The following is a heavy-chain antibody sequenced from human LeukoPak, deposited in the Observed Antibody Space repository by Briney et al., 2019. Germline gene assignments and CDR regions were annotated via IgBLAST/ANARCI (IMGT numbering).Heavy chain of an antibody. D-gene: IGHD1-26*01. Sequence: GSLRLSCAASGISFSNYSMNWVRQAPGKGLEWVSLISSSSRFIYYGDSVKGRFTISRDNAKKSLYLQMNSLRAEDTAVYYCAKDSKIVGATFRSYHYMDVWGKGTAVTVSS. CDR1: GISFSNYS. V-gene: IGHV3-21*04. J-gene: IGHJ6*03. CDR2: ISSSSRFI. CDR3: AKDSKIVGATFRSYHYMDV.